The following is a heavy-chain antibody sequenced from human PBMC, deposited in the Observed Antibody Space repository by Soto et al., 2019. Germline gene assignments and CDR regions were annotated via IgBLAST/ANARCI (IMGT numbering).Heavy chain of an antibody. J-gene: IGHJ4*02. CDR3: ARYRRGTGWYYLDY. V-gene: IGHV4-59*01. CDR1: GGSISSSY. Sequence: SETLSLTCTVSGGSISSSYWSWIRQPPGKGLEWIGYIYYTGSTNYNPSLKSRVTMSVDRSKNQFSLALTSVTAADTALYFCARYRRGTGWYYLDYWGQGILVTVSS. D-gene: IGHD6-19*01. CDR2: IYYTGST.